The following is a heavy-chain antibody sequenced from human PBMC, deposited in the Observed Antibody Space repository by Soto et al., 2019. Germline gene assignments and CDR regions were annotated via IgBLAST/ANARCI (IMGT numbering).Heavy chain of an antibody. CDR1: GGSINHYY. CDR2: IRYSGST. CDR3: ARHAGILTGYPFDY. J-gene: IGHJ4*02. Sequence: SETLSLTCTVSGGSINHYYWSWIRQPPEKGLEWIGYIRYSGSTNYNTYLKSRVSISVDTSKNQFSMNVSSVTAADTAVYYCARHAGILTGYPFDYWGQGILVTVSS. D-gene: IGHD3-9*01. V-gene: IGHV4-59*08.